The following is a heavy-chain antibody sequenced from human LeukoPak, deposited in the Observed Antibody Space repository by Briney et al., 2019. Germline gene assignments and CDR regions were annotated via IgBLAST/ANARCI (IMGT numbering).Heavy chain of an antibody. CDR2: ISYDGSNK. CDR3: ARTPYYDILTGYFY. J-gene: IGHJ4*02. Sequence: GGSLRLSCAASGFTFSSYAMHWVRQAPGKGLEWVVVISYDGSNKYYADSVKGRFTISRDNSKNTLYLQMNSLRAEDTAVYYCARTPYYDILTGYFYWGQGTLVTVSS. CDR1: GFTFSSYA. D-gene: IGHD3-9*01. V-gene: IGHV3-30*04.